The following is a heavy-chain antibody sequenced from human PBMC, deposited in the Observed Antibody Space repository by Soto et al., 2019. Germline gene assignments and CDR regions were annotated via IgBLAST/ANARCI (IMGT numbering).Heavy chain of an antibody. CDR1: GFTFSSYA. Sequence: QVQLVESGGGVVQPGRSLRLSCAASGFTFSSYAMHWVRQAPGKGLEWVAVISYDGSNKYYADSVKGRFTISRDNSKNTLYLQMNSLRAEDTAVYYCARDRYCTNGVCYYYYYGMDVCGQGTTVTVSS. V-gene: IGHV3-30-3*01. CDR3: ARDRYCTNGVCYYYYYGMDV. J-gene: IGHJ6*02. CDR2: ISYDGSNK. D-gene: IGHD2-8*01.